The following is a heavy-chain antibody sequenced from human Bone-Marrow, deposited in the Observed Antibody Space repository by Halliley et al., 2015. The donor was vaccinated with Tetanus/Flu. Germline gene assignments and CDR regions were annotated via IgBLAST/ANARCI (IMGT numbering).Heavy chain of an antibody. D-gene: IGHD2-15*01. J-gene: IGHJ4*02. CDR3: GRGQQSSSLGDFLDY. CDR2: ISPTGNP. Sequence: GYISPTGNPYYTPSLKSRVTISMDTSKNPFSLRLSSLTAADTAVYYCGRGQQSSSLGDFLDYWGQGTLVNVSS. V-gene: IGHV4-31*02.